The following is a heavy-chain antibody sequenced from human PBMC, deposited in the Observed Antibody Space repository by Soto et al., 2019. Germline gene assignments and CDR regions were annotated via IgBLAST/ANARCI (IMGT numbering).Heavy chain of an antibody. J-gene: IGHJ4*02. CDR3: SRDKMGATADY. Sequence: EVQLVESGGGLVQPGGSLRLSCAASGFAFSSYGMHWVRQAPGKGLGWVSRINSDGSSTSYADSVKGRFTISRDNAKNTLYLQMNSLRGEDTAVYYCSRDKMGATADYWGQGSLVTVSS. V-gene: IGHV3-74*01. D-gene: IGHD1-26*01. CDR1: GFAFSSYG. CDR2: INSDGSST.